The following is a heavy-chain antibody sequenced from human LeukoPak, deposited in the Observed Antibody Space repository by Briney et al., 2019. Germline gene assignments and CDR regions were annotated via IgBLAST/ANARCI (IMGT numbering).Heavy chain of an antibody. CDR3: ARDQVVVTKAFDI. J-gene: IGHJ3*02. D-gene: IGHD2-21*01. V-gene: IGHV3-21*01. CDR2: ISSSSSYI. Sequence: GGSLRLSCAASGFTFSSYSMNWVRQAPGKGLEWVSSISSSSSYIYYADSVKGRFTISRDNAKNSLYLQMNSLRAEDTAVYYCARDQVVVTKAFDIWGQGTMVTVSS. CDR1: GFTFSSYS.